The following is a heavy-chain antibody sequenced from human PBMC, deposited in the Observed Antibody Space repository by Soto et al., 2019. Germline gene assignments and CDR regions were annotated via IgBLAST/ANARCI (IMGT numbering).Heavy chain of an antibody. V-gene: IGHV4-30-4*01. CDR2: IYYSGST. CDR3: ARDTAAGNGMDV. Sequence: PSETLSLTCTVSGGSISSGDYYWSWIRQPPGKGLEWIGYIYYSGSTYYNPSLKSRVTISVDTSKNQFSLKLSSVTAADTAVYYCARDTAAGNGMDVRGQGTTVTVSS. CDR1: GGSISSGDYY. D-gene: IGHD6-13*01. J-gene: IGHJ6*02.